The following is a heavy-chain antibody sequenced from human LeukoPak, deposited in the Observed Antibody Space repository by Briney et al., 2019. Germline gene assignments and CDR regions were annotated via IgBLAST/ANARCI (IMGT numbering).Heavy chain of an antibody. V-gene: IGHV1-69*04. D-gene: IGHD3-10*01. CDR1: GGTFSSYA. J-gene: IGHJ6*02. Sequence: ASVKVSCTASGGTFSSYAISWVRQAPGQGLEWMGRIIPILGIANYAQKFQGRVTITADKSTSTAYMELSSLRSEDTAVYYCARDPLVTMVRGPQSGMDVWGQGTTVTVSS. CDR2: IIPILGIA. CDR3: ARDPLVTMVRGPQSGMDV.